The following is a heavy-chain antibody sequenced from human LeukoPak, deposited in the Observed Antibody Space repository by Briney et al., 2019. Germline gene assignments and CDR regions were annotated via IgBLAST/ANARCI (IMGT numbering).Heavy chain of an antibody. CDR2: MYTSGGT. J-gene: IGHJ4*02. D-gene: IGHD3-10*01. V-gene: IGHV4-4*07. CDR3: ARDTGYYFGSGNYLYYFDY. Sequence: SETLSLTCTVFGGSISSYYWSWIRHPAGKGLEWIGRMYTSGGTNYNPSLKSRVTMSVDTSKNQFSLKLSSVTAADTAVYYCARDTGYYFGSGNYLYYFDYWGQGTLVTVSS. CDR1: GGSISSYY.